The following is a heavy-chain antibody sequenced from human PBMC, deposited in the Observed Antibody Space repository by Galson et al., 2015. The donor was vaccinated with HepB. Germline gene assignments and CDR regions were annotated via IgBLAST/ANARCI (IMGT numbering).Heavy chain of an antibody. CDR2: LSSSGGGT. D-gene: IGHD3-22*01. V-gene: IGHV3-23*01. CDR1: GFTFRNYV. J-gene: IGHJ4*02. Sequence: SLRLSCAASGFTFRNYVMTWVRQAPGKGLEWVSSLSSSGGGTYYADSVKGRVTISRDNSKNTLYPQMHSLRAEDTAVYYCAKSYFDVSGYLDWGQGTRVTVSS. CDR3: AKSYFDVSGYLD.